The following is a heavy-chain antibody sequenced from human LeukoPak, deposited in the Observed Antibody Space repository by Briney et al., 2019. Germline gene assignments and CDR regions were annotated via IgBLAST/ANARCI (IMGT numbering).Heavy chain of an antibody. V-gene: IGHV4-59*01. D-gene: IGHD2-21*01. CDR3: ARSRGGGPNFDY. CDR1: GVSISGYY. J-gene: IGHJ4*02. CDR2: IYYSGST. Sequence: PSETLSLTCSVSGVSISGYYWNWIRQPPGKGLEWIGYIYYSGSTNYNPSLKSRVTISVDTSKNQFSLKLSSVTAADTAVYYCARSRGGGPNFDYWGQGTLVTVSS.